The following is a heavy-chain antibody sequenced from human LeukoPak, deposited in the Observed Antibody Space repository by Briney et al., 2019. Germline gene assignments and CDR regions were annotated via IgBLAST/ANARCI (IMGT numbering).Heavy chain of an antibody. D-gene: IGHD3-3*01. CDR1: GGSISSSSYY. CDR2: IYYSGST. V-gene: IGHV4-39*01. CDR3: ARQYRSEYYDFWSGHLNWFDP. Sequence: SETLSLTCTVSGGSISSSSYYWGWIRQPPGKGLEWIGSIYYSGSTYYNLSLKSRVTISVDTSKNQFSLKLSSVTAADTAVYYCARQYRSEYYDFWSGHLNWFDPWGQGTLVTVSS. J-gene: IGHJ5*02.